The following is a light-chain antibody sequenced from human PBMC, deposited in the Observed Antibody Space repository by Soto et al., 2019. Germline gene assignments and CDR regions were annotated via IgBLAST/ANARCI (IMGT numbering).Light chain of an antibody. CDR3: TSYAGSNIWV. V-gene: IGLV2-8*01. Sequence: QYALTQPPSASGSPGQSVTISCTGTSSDVGAYNYVSWYQQYPGKAPKLMIYEVNKRPSGVPDRFSGSKSGKTASLTVSGLQPEDEAVYHCTSYAGSNIWVFGGGTKLTVL. CDR1: SSDVGAYNY. J-gene: IGLJ3*02. CDR2: EVN.